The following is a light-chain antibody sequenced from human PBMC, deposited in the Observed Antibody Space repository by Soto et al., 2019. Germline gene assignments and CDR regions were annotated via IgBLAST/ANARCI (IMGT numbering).Light chain of an antibody. J-gene: IGLJ1*01. CDR1: SSDVGSYNL. CDR3: CSYAGISTYD. CDR2: EVS. V-gene: IGLV2-23*02. Sequence: QSALTQPASVSGSPGQSITISCTGTSSDVGSYNLVSWYQQHPGKAPKLMIYEVSKRPSGVSNRFSGSKSGNTASLTISGLQAEDEADYYCCSYAGISTYDFGTGTKVTVL.